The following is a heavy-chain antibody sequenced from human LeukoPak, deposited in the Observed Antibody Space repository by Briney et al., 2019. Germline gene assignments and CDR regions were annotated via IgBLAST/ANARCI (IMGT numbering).Heavy chain of an antibody. CDR2: IYYSGST. Sequence: TSETLSLTCTVSGGSISNYLWSWIRQPPGKGLEWIGYIYYSGSTNYNPSLKSRVTILVDTSKNQFSLKVSSVTAADTAVYYCARGQYSGSCFDNWGQGSLVTVSS. J-gene: IGHJ4*02. D-gene: IGHD1-26*01. V-gene: IGHV4-59*01. CDR3: ARGQYSGSCFDN. CDR1: GGSISNYL.